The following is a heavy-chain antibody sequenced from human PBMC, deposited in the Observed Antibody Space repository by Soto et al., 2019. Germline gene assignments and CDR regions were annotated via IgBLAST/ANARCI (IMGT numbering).Heavy chain of an antibody. CDR1: GFTFSSYA. J-gene: IGHJ6*02. CDR2: ISGSGGST. D-gene: IGHD6-13*01. CDR3: AKPLKQQLVVSYGMDV. V-gene: IGHV3-23*01. Sequence: PGGSLRLSCAASGFTFSSYAMSWVRQAPGKGLEWVSAISGSGGSTYYADSVKGRFTISRDNAKNSLYLQMNSLRAEDTALYYCAKPLKQQLVVSYGMDVWGQGTTVTVSS.